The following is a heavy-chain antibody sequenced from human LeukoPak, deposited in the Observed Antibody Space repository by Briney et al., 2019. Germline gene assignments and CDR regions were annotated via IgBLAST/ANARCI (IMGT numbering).Heavy chain of an antibody. D-gene: IGHD2-15*01. CDR2: ISSSSYI. Sequence: PGGSLRLSCAASRFTFSSYKVNWVRQAPRKGLEWVSSISSSSYIYYADSVKGRFTISRDNARNSLYLQMNSLRAEDTAVYYCARESGSGEFDYWGQGTLVTVSS. CDR1: RFTFSSYK. V-gene: IGHV3-21*01. CDR3: ARESGSGEFDY. J-gene: IGHJ4*02.